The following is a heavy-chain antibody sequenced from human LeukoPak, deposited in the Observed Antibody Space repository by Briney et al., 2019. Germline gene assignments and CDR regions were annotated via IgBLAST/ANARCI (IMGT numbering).Heavy chain of an antibody. CDR1: GGTFSSYA. J-gene: IGHJ4*02. CDR2: IIPIFGTA. CDR3: ASHRTSGSGFDY. Sequence: SVKVSCKASGGTFSSYAISWMRQAPGQGLEWMGGIIPIFGTANYAQKFQCRVTITTDESASTAYMELSSLRSEDTAVYYCASHRTSGSGFDYWGQGTLVTVSS. D-gene: IGHD1-14*01. V-gene: IGHV1-69*05.